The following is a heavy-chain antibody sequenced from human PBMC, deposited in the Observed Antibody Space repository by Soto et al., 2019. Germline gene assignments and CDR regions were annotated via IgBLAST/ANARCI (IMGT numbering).Heavy chain of an antibody. D-gene: IGHD6-13*01. CDR1: GFTFSGSA. CDR2: IRSKANNYAT. V-gene: IGHV3-73*01. J-gene: IGHJ6*02. CDR3: TGSSSLSYGMDV. Sequence: PGGSLRLSCAASGFTFSGSAMHWVRQSSGQGLEWLGRIRSKANNYATEYAASVKGRFIISRDDSKNTAYLQMNSLKTEDTAVYYCTGSSSLSYGMDVWGQGTTVTVSS.